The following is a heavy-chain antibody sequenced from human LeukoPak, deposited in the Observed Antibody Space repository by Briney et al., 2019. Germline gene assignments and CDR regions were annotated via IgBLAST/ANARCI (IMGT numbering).Heavy chain of an antibody. CDR2: ISSSGSTI. V-gene: IGHV3-48*03. D-gene: IGHD5-18*01. CDR1: GFTFSSYE. CDR3: ARAFRYSYGSFDY. J-gene: IGHJ4*02. Sequence: PGGSLRLSCAASGFTFSSYEMNWVRQAPGKGLEWVSYISSSGSTIYYAHSVKGRFTISRDNAKNSLYLQMNSLRAEDTAVYYCARAFRYSYGSFDYWGQGALVTVSS.